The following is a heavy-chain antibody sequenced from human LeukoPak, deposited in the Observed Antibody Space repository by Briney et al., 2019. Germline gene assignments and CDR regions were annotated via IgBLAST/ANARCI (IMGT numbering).Heavy chain of an antibody. CDR3: ARGQRVNRGMDV. Sequence: SETLSLTCAVSGGSFSDYYWSWIRQPPGMGLEWIGEINHSGSANYNPSLKSRLTILVDTSKNQYSLKLRSVIAADTAVYYCARGQRVNRGMDVWGQGTTVTVSS. D-gene: IGHD1-14*01. CDR2: INHSGSA. CDR1: GGSFSDYY. J-gene: IGHJ6*02. V-gene: IGHV4-34*01.